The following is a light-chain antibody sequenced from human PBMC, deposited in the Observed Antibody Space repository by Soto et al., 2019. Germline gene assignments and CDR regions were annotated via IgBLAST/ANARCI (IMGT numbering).Light chain of an antibody. V-gene: IGLV4-69*01. J-gene: IGLJ2*01. CDR1: SGDSSYA. CDR3: QTWGTGVV. CDR2: LNSDGSH. Sequence: QSVLTQAPSASASLGPSVKLTCTLSSGDSSYAIAWHQQQPEQGPRYLMKLNSDGSHSTGDGIPDRFSGSSSGAERYLTISSHQAEDEDDYYCQTWGTGVVFGGGTKLTVL.